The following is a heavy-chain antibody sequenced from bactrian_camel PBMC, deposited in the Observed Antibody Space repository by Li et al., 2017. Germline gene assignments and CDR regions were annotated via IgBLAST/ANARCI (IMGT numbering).Heavy chain of an antibody. CDR1: GFVFRSHV. CDR3: TKDRGRAVPAGSFDY. CDR2: INTGGSST. Sequence: VQLVESGGGLVQPGGSLRLSCAASGFVFRSHVMTWVRQAPGKGLEWVSRINTGGSSTYYADSVKGRFTISRDNAKNTLYLQLNSLKTEDTAMYYCTKDRGRAVPAGSFDYWAQGTQVTVS. V-gene: IGHV3S1*01. D-gene: IGHD6*01. J-gene: IGHJ6*01.